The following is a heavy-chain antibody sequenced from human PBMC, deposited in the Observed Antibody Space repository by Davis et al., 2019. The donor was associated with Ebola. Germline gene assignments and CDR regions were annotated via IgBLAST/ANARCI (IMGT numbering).Heavy chain of an antibody. CDR1: GFTFSSYA. Sequence: GGSLRLSCAASGFTFSSYAMSWVRQAPGKGLEWVSAISGSGGSTYYADSVKGRFTISRDHSKNTLYLQMNSLRAEDTAVYYCANVDTAMAWNWFDPWGQGTLVTVSS. D-gene: IGHD5-18*01. J-gene: IGHJ5*02. CDR3: ANVDTAMAWNWFDP. CDR2: ISGSGGST. V-gene: IGHV3-23*01.